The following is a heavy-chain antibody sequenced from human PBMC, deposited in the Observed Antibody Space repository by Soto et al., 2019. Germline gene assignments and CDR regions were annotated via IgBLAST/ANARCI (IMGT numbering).Heavy chain of an antibody. V-gene: IGHV1-18*01. D-gene: IGHD2-2*01. CDR1: GYTFTSYG. CDR3: ARDRGSTTREVVFYYYYGMDV. Sequence: QVQLVQSGAEVKKPGASVKVSCKASGYTFTSYGISWVRQAPGQGLEWMGWISAYNGNTNYAQKLQGRGTMTTDTSTSTAYMELRSLRSDDTAVYYCARDRGSTTREVVFYYYYGMDVWGQGTTVTVSS. J-gene: IGHJ6*02. CDR2: ISAYNGNT.